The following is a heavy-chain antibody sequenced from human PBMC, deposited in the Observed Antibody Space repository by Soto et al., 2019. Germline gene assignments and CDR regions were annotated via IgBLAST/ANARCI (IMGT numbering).Heavy chain of an antibody. D-gene: IGHD1-26*01. CDR1: GSTFNNFA. CDR3: ARAIKRWEVNYFFDF. CDR2: IVVDSNTA. V-gene: IGHV1-69*06. Sequence: QVVLLQSGAEVKEPGSSVSVSCQVSGSTFNNFAFSWVRQAPGHGPEWMGGIVVDSNTAEYSQRFQDRVTITADTSTDTRYMELGSLTFEDTAVYYCARAIKRWEVNYFFDFWGQGTLVTVSS. J-gene: IGHJ4*02.